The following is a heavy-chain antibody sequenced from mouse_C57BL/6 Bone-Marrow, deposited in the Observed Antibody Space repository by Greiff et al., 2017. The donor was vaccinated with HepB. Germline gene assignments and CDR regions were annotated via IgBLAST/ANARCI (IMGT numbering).Heavy chain of an antibody. D-gene: IGHD1-1*01. J-gene: IGHJ2*01. V-gene: IGHV4-1*01. Sequence: EVQLQQSGGGLVQPGGSLKLSCAASGIDFSRYWMSWVRRAPGKGLEWIGEINPDSSTINYAPSLKDKFIISRDNAKNTLYLQMSKVRSEDTALYYCARLYYGSSLYFDYWGQGTTLTVSS. CDR3: ARLYYGSSLYFDY. CDR2: INPDSSTI. CDR1: GIDFSRYW.